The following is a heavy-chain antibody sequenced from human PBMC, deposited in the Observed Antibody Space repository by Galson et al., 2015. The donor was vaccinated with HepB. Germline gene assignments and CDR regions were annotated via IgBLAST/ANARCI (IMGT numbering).Heavy chain of an antibody. V-gene: IGHV3-23*01. J-gene: IGHJ4*02. D-gene: IGHD6-13*01. CDR1: GFTFSSYA. Sequence: SLRLSCAASGFTFSSYAMSWVRQAPGKGLEWVSVISGSGGVIGGSGGSTYYADSVKGRFTISRDNSKNTLYLQMNSLRAEDTAVYYCAKERRLEAAGKYFDYWGQGTLVTVS. CDR2: ISGSGGVIGGSGGST. CDR3: AKERRLEAAGKYFDY.